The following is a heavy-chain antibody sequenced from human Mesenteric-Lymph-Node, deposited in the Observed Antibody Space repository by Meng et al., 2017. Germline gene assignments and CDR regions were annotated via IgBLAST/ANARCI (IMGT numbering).Heavy chain of an antibody. CDR1: GYTFTAYY. Sequence: ASVKVSCKASGYTFTAYYIHWMRQAPGQGLEWMGWINPDSGDTNYAQKFQDRVTMTRDTSINTAYMDVSRLTSDDTAVYYCARDHGFLNWFDPWGQGTLVTVSS. CDR2: INPDSGDT. D-gene: IGHD2/OR15-2a*01. J-gene: IGHJ5*02. CDR3: ARDHGFLNWFDP. V-gene: IGHV1-2*02.